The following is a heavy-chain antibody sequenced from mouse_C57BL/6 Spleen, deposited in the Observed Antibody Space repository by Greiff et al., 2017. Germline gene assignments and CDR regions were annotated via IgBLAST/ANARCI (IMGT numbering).Heavy chain of an antibody. Sequence: VQLQQPGAELVRPGTSVKLSCKASGYTFTSYWMHWVKQRPGQGLEWIGVIDPSDSYTNYNQKFKGKATLTVDTSSSTAYMQLSSLTSEDSAVYYCARERTIYYGNYDFAYWGQGTLVTVSA. CDR3: ARERTIYYGNYDFAY. CDR2: IDPSDSYT. D-gene: IGHD2-1*01. CDR1: GYTFTSYW. V-gene: IGHV1-59*01. J-gene: IGHJ3*01.